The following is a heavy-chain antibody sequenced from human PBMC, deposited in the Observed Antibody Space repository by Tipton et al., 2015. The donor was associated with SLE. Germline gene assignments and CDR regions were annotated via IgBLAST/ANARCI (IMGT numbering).Heavy chain of an antibody. J-gene: IGHJ4*02. V-gene: IGHV4-59*08. CDR3: ARHPDRSGWVDY. CDR1: GGSISSYY. D-gene: IGHD6-19*01. Sequence: TLSLTCTVSGGSISSYYWSWIRQPPGKGLEWIGYIYYSGSTNYNPSLKSRVTISVDTSKNQFSLKLSSVTAADTAVYYCARHPDRSGWVDYWGQGTLVTVSS. CDR2: IYYSGST.